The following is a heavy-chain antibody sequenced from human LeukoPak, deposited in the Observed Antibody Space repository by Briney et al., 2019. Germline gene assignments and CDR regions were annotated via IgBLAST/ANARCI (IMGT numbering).Heavy chain of an antibody. CDR1: GGSISSYY. D-gene: IGHD6-6*01. Sequence: SETLSLTCTVSGGSISSYYWSWIRQPPGKGLEWIGYIYYSGSTNYNPSLKSRVTISVDTSKNQFSLKLSSVTAADTAVYYCARGGGDYSSSYGMDVWGQGTTVTVSS. CDR3: ARGGGDYSSSYGMDV. CDR2: IYYSGST. V-gene: IGHV4-59*01. J-gene: IGHJ6*02.